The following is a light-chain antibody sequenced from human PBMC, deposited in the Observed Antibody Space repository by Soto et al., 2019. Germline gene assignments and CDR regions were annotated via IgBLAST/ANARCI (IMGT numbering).Light chain of an antibody. J-gene: IGKJ2*02. Sequence: DIAMTQSPLSLPVTPGKPASISCRSSQSLLQSNVYNSLDWYLQKPGQSPQLLIYLGSKRASWVPGKLSGSGPGTDFTLKISTVEAEDVGVYYCMQALHTPRTFGQGTKLEIK. CDR1: QSLLQSNVYNS. V-gene: IGKV2-28*01. CDR3: MQALHTPRT. CDR2: LGS.